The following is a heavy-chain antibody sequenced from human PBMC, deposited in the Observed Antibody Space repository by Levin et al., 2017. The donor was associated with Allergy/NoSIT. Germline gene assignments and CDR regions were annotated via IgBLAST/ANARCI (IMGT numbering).Heavy chain of an antibody. V-gene: IGHV4-34*01. D-gene: IGHD3-10*01. CDR3: VVRGVITARAGEYMDV. CDR2: INHSGST. J-gene: IGHJ6*03. CDR1: GGSFSGYY. Sequence: ASETLSLTCAVYGGSFSGYYWSWIRQPPGKGLEWIGQINHSGSTNYNPSLKSRVTISVDTSKNQFSLKLSSVTAADTAVYYCVVRGVITARAGEYMDVWGKGTTVTVSS.